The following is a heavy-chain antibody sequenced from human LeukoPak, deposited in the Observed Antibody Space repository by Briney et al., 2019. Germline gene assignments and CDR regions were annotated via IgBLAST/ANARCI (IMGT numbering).Heavy chain of an antibody. Sequence: PSETLSLTCTVSGGSISSYYWSWIRQPPGKGLEWIGYIYYTGSTNCNPSLKSRITISVDTSKNQFSLKLSSVTAADTAVYYCARHGSSGSYGAWGQGTLVTVSS. CDR3: ARHGSSGSYGA. CDR2: IYYTGST. D-gene: IGHD1-26*01. CDR1: GGSISSYY. J-gene: IGHJ5*02. V-gene: IGHV4-59*08.